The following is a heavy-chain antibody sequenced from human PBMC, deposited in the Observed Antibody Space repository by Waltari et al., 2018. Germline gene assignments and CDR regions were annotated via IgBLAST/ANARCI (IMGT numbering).Heavy chain of an antibody. CDR3: ARDAQVGSSYYYYYMDV. CDR2: LYYSGRT. CDR1: GGSISSHY. D-gene: IGHD3-16*01. J-gene: IGHJ6*03. V-gene: IGHV4-59*11. Sequence: QVQLQESGPGLVKPSETLSLTCTVSGGSISSHYWSWIRQPPGKGLEWIGYLYYSGRTNYNPSLKSRVTISVDTSKNQFSLKLSSVTAADTAVYYCARDAQVGSSYYYYYMDVWGKGTTVTVSS.